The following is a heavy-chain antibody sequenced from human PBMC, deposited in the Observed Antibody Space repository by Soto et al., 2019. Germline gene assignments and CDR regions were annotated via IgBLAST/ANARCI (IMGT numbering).Heavy chain of an antibody. CDR2: IDYSGST. D-gene: IGHD2-15*01. CDR3: AGHEMIEGGYCSGGSCYSNYYGMDV. Sequence: QVQLQESGPGLVKPSQTLSLTCTVSGGSISSGDYYWSWIRQPPGKGLEWIGYIDYSGSTYYNPSLKSRVTISVDTYKNQFALKLSSVTAADTAVYYCAGHEMIEGGYCSGGSCYSNYYGMDVWGQGTTVTVSS. J-gene: IGHJ6*02. CDR1: GGSISSGDYY. V-gene: IGHV4-30-4*01.